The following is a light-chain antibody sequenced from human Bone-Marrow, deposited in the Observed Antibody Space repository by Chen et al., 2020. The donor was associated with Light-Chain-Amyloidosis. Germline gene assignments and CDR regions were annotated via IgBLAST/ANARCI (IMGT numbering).Light chain of an antibody. CDR2: DVS. Sequence: QFALTQPASVPGSPGKSITISSSGTSSDVGGYNYVSWYQQHPGKAPKLMIYDVSNRPSGVSNRLSASKSGNTASLTISGLQAADEADYYCSSYASSPLYVFGTGTKVTVL. CDR1: SSDVGGYNY. V-gene: IGLV2-14*03. J-gene: IGLJ1*01. CDR3: SSYASSPLYV.